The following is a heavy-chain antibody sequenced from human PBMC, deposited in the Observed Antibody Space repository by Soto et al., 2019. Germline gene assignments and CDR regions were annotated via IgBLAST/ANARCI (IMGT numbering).Heavy chain of an antibody. D-gene: IGHD3-3*01. CDR2: IIPIFGTA. CDR1: GGTFSSYA. J-gene: IGHJ4*02. V-gene: IGHV1-69*13. Sequence: SVKVSGKASGGTFSSYAISWVRQAPGQGLEWMGGIIPIFGTANYAQKFQGRVTITADESTSTAYMELSSLRSEDTAVYYCARGRDGRGDYYFDYWGQGTLVTVSS. CDR3: ARGRDGRGDYYFDY.